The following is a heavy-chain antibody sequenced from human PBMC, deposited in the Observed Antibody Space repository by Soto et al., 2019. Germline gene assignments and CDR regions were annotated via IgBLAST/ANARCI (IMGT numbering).Heavy chain of an antibody. V-gene: IGHV3-21*01. Sequence: EVQLVESGGGLVKPGGSLRLSCAASGFTFSSYSMNWVRQAPGKGLEWVSSISSSSSYIYYADLVKGRFTIFKDNAKNSLYLQMNSLRAEDTAVYYCARDISESYYYFDYWGQGTLVTVSS. CDR2: ISSSSSYI. D-gene: IGHD3-10*01. J-gene: IGHJ4*02. CDR1: GFTFSSYS. CDR3: ARDISESYYYFDY.